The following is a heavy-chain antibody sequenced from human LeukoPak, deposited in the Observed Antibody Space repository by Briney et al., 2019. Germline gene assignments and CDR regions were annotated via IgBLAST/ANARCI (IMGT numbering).Heavy chain of an antibody. D-gene: IGHD2-15*01. CDR2: ISDYNGNT. Sequence: ASVKVSCKASGYTFTRYGISWVRQAPGQGLERMGWISDYNGNTNYAQKLQGRVTMTTDTSTSTAYMELRRLRSDDTAVYYCARGGRGYCSGGSCPVSWFDPWGQGTLVTVSS. CDR3: ARGGRGYCSGGSCPVSWFDP. CDR1: GYTFTRYG. J-gene: IGHJ5*02. V-gene: IGHV1-18*01.